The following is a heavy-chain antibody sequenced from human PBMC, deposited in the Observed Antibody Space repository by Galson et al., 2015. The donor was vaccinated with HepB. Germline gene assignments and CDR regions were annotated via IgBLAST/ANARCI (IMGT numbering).Heavy chain of an antibody. V-gene: IGHV3-48*02. J-gene: IGHJ4*02. Sequence: SLRLSCAASGFTFSSYSMNWVRQAPGKGLEWVSYISSSGTTIYYADSVKGRFTISRDNAKNSLYLQMNSLRDEDTAVYYCARGGSGSYYSAGFDYWGQGTLVTVSS. CDR2: ISSSGTTI. CDR3: ARGGSGSYYSAGFDY. D-gene: IGHD3-10*01. CDR1: GFTFSSYS.